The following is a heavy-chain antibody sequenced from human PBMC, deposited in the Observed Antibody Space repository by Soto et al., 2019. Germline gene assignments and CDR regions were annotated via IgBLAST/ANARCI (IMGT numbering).Heavy chain of an antibody. Sequence: ASVKVSCKVSGYTLTELSMHWVRQAPGKGLEWMGGFDPEDGETIYAQKFQGRVTMTEDTSTDTAYMELSSLRSEDTAVYYCATAHNSSSDHDAFDIWGQGTMVTVSS. CDR3: ATAHNSSSDHDAFDI. J-gene: IGHJ3*02. D-gene: IGHD6-6*01. CDR2: FDPEDGET. V-gene: IGHV1-24*01. CDR1: GYTLTELS.